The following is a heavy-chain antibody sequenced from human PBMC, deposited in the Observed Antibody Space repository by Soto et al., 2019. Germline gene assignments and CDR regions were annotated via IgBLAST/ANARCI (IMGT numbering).Heavy chain of an antibody. V-gene: IGHV1-69*06. CDR3: ARDLGDGDYVGGYYYYGMDV. Sequence: QVQLVQSGAEVKKPGSSVKVSCKASGGTFSSYAISWVRQAPGQGLEWMGGIIPIFGTANYAQKFQGRVTITADKSTSTAYMELSSLRSEDTAVYYCARDLGDGDYVGGYYYYGMDVWGQGTTVTVSS. D-gene: IGHD4-17*01. CDR2: IIPIFGTA. J-gene: IGHJ6*02. CDR1: GGTFSSYA.